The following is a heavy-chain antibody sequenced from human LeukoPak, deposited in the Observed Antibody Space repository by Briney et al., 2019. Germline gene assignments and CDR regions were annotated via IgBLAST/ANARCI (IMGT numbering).Heavy chain of an antibody. CDR3: ARDHDWAFDY. CDR2: INRGGDNI. V-gene: IGHV3-48*02. D-gene: IGHD3-9*01. CDR1: GFTFSSYS. Sequence: GGSLRLSCSASGFTFSSYSMNWVRQAPGKGLEWLAYINRGGDNIWYADSVKGRFTISRDNPRDSLFLQMNSLRDEDTAVYYCARDHDWAFDYWGQGTLVTVSS. J-gene: IGHJ4*02.